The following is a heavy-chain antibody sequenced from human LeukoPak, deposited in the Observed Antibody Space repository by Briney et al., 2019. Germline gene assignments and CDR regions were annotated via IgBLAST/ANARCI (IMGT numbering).Heavy chain of an antibody. CDR3: AKGHSIAAAAEILDY. Sequence: PGGSLRLPCAASGFTLSSYAMSWVRQAPGKGLEWVSAISGSGDNTYYADSVKGRFTISRDSSKNTLYLQMNSLRAEDTAVYYCAKGHSIAAAAEILDYWGQGTLVNVSS. J-gene: IGHJ4*02. D-gene: IGHD6-13*01. CDR1: GFTLSSYA. V-gene: IGHV3-23*01. CDR2: ISGSGDNT.